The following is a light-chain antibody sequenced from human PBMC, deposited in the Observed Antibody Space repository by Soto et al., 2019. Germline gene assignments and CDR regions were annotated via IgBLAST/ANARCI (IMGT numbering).Light chain of an antibody. Sequence: EIVLTQSPGTLSLSPGERATLSCRASQSVSSAYILWFQQKPGQAPRLLIYGASYRAAGIPDRFGGSGSGTYXXXXXXXLEPEDFAXXYXHQFGISPYTFGQGTKLEIK. V-gene: IGKV3-20*01. CDR3: HQFGISPYT. CDR2: GAS. CDR1: QSVSSAY. J-gene: IGKJ2*01.